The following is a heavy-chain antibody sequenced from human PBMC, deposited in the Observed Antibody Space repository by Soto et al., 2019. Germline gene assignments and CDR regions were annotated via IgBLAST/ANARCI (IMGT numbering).Heavy chain of an antibody. CDR1: GGSISSGDYY. CDR2: IYYSESS. D-gene: IGHD6-13*01. Sequence: SETLSLTCTVSGGSISSGDYYWSWIRQPPGKGLEWIGYIYYSESSCYNPSLKTRVSISLDTSKNQFSLKLRSVTAADTPVYYCAIGPFLGGSSWYGYYYYVMDVWGQGTTVTVTS. CDR3: AIGPFLGGSSWYGYYYYVMDV. V-gene: IGHV4-30-4*01. J-gene: IGHJ6*02.